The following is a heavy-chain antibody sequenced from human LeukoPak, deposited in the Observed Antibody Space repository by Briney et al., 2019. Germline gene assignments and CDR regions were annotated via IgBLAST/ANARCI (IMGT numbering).Heavy chain of an antibody. Sequence: GGSLRLSCAASGFSFSSFEMNWVRQAPGKGLEWISYISTSGASTYYADSVRGRFTISRDNAKDSLYLRMDTLRVEDSAVYYCARERGYNYGYSGYYDHWGQGLLVSVSS. J-gene: IGHJ4*02. CDR2: ISTSGAST. V-gene: IGHV3-48*03. D-gene: IGHD5-18*01. CDR3: ARERGYNYGYSGYYDH. CDR1: GFSFSSFE.